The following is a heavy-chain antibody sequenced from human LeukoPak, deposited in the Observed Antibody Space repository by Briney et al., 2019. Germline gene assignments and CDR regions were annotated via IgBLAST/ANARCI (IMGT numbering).Heavy chain of an antibody. Sequence: ASVKVSCKTSGYTFTSYYIHWVRQAPGQGLECMGWINPNSGGTNYAQKFQGRVTMTRDTSISTAYMELSSLRSDDTAVYYCARSPSGQLDYGGRETLVTVSS. V-gene: IGHV1-2*02. D-gene: IGHD3-10*01. CDR1: GYTFTSYY. CDR3: ARSPSGQLDY. CDR2: INPNSGGT. J-gene: IGHJ4*02.